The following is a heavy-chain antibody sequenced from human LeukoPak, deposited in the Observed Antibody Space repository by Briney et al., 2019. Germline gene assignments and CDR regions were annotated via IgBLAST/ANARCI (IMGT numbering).Heavy chain of an antibody. CDR3: ARQRRLRYFDWLNGNQEAFDI. V-gene: IGHV4-59*08. J-gene: IGHJ3*02. D-gene: IGHD3-9*01. Sequence: SETLSLTCTVSGGSISSYYWSWIRQPPGKGLEWIGYIYYSGSTNYNPSLKSRVTISVDTSKNQFSLKLSSVTAADTAVHYCARQRRLRYFDWLNGNQEAFDIWGQGTMVTVSS. CDR1: GGSISSYY. CDR2: IYYSGST.